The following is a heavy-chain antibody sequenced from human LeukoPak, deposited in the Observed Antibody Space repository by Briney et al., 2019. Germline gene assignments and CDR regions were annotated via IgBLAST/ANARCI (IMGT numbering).Heavy chain of an antibody. D-gene: IGHD1-1*01. CDR3: ARITGSGINWLFDY. CDR1: GYSISSGYY. CDR2: VCHSGKT. Sequence: SETLSFTCVVSGYSISSGYYWAWIRQPPGRGLELIGRVCHSGKTYYTPSLMSPVTISVDTSKNQFSLNLISVTAADTAVYYCARITGSGINWLFDYWGQGTLVTVSS. J-gene: IGHJ4*02. V-gene: IGHV4-38-2*01.